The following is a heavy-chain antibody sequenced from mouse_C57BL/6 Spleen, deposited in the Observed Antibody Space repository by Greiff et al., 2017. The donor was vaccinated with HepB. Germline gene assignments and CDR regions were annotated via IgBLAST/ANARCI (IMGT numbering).Heavy chain of an antibody. CDR1: GYSITSGYY. Sequence: ESGPGLVKPSQSLSLTCSVTGYSITSGYYWNWIRQFPGNKLEWMGYISYDGSNHYNPSLKNRISITRDTSKNQFFLKLNSVTTEDTATYYCARVGLPWYFDVWGTGTTVTVSS. V-gene: IGHV3-6*01. J-gene: IGHJ1*03. D-gene: IGHD2-4*01. CDR2: ISYDGSN. CDR3: ARVGLPWYFDV.